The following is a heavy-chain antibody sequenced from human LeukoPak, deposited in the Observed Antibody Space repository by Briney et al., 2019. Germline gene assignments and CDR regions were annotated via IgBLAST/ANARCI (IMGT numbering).Heavy chain of an antibody. V-gene: IGHV3-74*01. CDR2: IRTDGGET. CDR3: ARDFLAQGS. CDR1: GFTFSNYW. J-gene: IGHJ4*02. Sequence: GGSLRLSCVASGFTFSNYWMHWVRQTPGKGLAWVSCIRTDGGETNYAGSVKGRFTISRDNAKNALYLQMNSLRVEDTAVCYCARDFLAQGSWGQGTLVTVSS. D-gene: IGHD3-10*01.